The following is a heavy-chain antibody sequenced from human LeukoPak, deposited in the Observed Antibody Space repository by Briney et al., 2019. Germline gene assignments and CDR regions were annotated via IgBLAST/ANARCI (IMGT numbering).Heavy chain of an antibody. CDR2: ISAYNGNT. V-gene: IGHV1-18*01. CDR3: ARITTTMDV. J-gene: IGHJ6*03. Sequence: GASVKVSCKASGYTFTSYGISWVRQAPGQGLEWRGWISAYNGNTNYAQKFQGRVTMTRDTSISTAYMELSRLRSDDTAVYYCARITTTMDVWGKGTTVTVSS. CDR1: GYTFTSYG. D-gene: IGHD3-3*01.